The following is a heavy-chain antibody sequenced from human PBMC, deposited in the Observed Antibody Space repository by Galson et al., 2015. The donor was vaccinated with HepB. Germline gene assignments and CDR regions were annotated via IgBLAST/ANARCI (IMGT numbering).Heavy chain of an antibody. J-gene: IGHJ4*02. CDR2: IIPIFATT. Sequence: SVKVSCKASGGTFSSYAISWVRQAPGQGLEWMGGIIPIFATTNYAQKFQGRVTITADESTSTDYMELSSLTSEDTAVYYCARRLTTDTYFDYWGQGSLVTVSS. CDR3: ARRLTTDTYFDY. V-gene: IGHV1-69*13. CDR1: GGTFSSYA. D-gene: IGHD4-17*01.